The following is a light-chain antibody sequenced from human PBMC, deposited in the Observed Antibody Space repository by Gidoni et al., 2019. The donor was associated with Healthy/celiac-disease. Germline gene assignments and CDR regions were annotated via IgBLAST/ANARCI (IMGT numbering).Light chain of an antibody. CDR1: QSISSR. Sequence: DIQMTQSPSTLSASVGDRVTITCRASQSISSRLAWYQQKPGKAPKLLIYDASSLESGVPSRFSGSGSGTEFTLTISSLQPDDFATYYCQQYNSYSWTFXQXTKVXIK. J-gene: IGKJ1*01. CDR2: DAS. CDR3: QQYNSYSWT. V-gene: IGKV1-5*01.